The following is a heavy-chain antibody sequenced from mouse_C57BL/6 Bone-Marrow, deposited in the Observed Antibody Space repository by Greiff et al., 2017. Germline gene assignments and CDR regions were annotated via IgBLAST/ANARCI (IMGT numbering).Heavy chain of an antibody. D-gene: IGHD1-1*01. Sequence: QVQLQQSDAELVKPGASVKISCKVSGYTFTDHTIHWMKQRPEQGLEWTGYIYPRDGSTKYNEKFKGKATLTADKASSTAYMQLNSLTSEDSAVDFCARLGGNYAMDDWGQGTSVTVSS. CDR3: ARLGGNYAMDD. V-gene: IGHV1-78*01. CDR1: GYTFTDHT. J-gene: IGHJ4*01. CDR2: IYPRDGST.